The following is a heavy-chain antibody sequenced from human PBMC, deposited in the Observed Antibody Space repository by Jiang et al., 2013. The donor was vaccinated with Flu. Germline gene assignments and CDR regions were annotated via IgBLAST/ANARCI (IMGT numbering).Heavy chain of an antibody. D-gene: IGHD3-3*01. V-gene: IGHV4-31*02. CDR3: ARYYDFWSGQQISYFDY. CDR2: IYYSGST. J-gene: IGHJ4*02. Sequence: KGLEWIGYIYYSGSTYYNPSLKSRVTISVDTSKNQFSLKLSSVTAADTAVYYCARYYDFWSGQQISYFDYWGQGTLVTVSS.